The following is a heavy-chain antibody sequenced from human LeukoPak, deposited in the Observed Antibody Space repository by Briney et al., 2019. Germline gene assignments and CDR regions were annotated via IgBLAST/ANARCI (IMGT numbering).Heavy chain of an antibody. J-gene: IGHJ4*02. D-gene: IGHD6-13*01. CDR2: IYSGGST. V-gene: IGHV3-53*05. Sequence: GGSLRLSCAASGFTVSSNYMSWVRQAPGKGLEWVSVIYSGGSTYYADSVKGRFTISRDNSKNTLYLQMNSLRAEDTAVYYCAKDRYGAAADQFDYWGQGTLVTVSS. CDR1: GFTVSSNY. CDR3: AKDRYGAAADQFDY.